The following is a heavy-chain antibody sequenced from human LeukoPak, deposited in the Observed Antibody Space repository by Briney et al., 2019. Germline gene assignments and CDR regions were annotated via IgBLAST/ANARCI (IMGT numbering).Heavy chain of an antibody. V-gene: IGHV3-9*01. Sequence: GGSLRLSCAASGFTFDDYAMHWVRQAPGKGLEWVSGISWNSGSIGYADSVKGRFTISRDNAKNSLYLQMNSLRAEDTALYYCAKEQLLWFGEGYFDYWGQGTLVTVSS. CDR1: GFTFDDYA. CDR3: AKEQLLWFGEGYFDY. D-gene: IGHD3-10*01. CDR2: ISWNSGSI. J-gene: IGHJ4*02.